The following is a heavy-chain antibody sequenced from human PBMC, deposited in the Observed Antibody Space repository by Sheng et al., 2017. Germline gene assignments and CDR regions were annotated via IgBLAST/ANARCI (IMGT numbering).Heavy chain of an antibody. CDR1: GGSFSGYY. D-gene: IGHD3-10*01. V-gene: IGHV4-34*01. Sequence: QVQLQQWGAGLLKPSETLSLTCAVYGGSFSGYYWSWIRQPPGKGLEWIGEINHSGSTNYNPSLKSRVTISVDTSKNQFSLKLSSVTAADTAVYYCARGLVKYGSGSYFYWGQGTPGHRL. CDR3: ARGLVKYGSGSYFY. J-gene: IGHJ4*02. CDR2: INHSGST.